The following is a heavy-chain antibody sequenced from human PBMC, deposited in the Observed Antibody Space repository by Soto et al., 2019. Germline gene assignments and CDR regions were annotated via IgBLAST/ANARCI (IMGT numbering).Heavy chain of an antibody. V-gene: IGHV1-2*02. CDR2: IDPKSGGT. CDR3: ARVSVDVPE. Sequence: QLVQSGAEVKKPGASVKVSCKTSGPTFIAYYIHWVRQAPGQGLEWMGWIDPKSGGTTYEQKFLGRVTMPRDASIKTAYMELNRLTSDDTAVYYCARVSVDVPEWGQGTLLTVSS. CDR1: GPTFIAYY. D-gene: IGHD5-12*01. J-gene: IGHJ4*02.